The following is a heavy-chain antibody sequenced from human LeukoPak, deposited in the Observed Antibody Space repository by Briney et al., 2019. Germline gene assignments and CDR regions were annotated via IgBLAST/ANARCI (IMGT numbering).Heavy chain of an antibody. CDR3: ARGLQSFPPDY. Sequence: GGSLRLSCAASGFTFSSYSMHWVRQAPGKGLEWVSSISSSSSSYSYTYYADSVKGRFTISRDNAKNSLLLQMNSLRAEDTAVYYCARGLQSFPPDYWGQGTLVTVSS. J-gene: IGHJ4*02. D-gene: IGHD4-11*01. CDR2: ISSSSSSYSYT. V-gene: IGHV3-21*04. CDR1: GFTFSSYS.